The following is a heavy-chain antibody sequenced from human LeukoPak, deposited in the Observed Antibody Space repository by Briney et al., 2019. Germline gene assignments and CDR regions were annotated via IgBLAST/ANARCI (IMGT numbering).Heavy chain of an antibody. J-gene: IGHJ5*02. D-gene: IGHD2-15*01. V-gene: IGHV3-7*01. CDR3: ARDPPDRYCSGGSCYSNWFDP. CDR2: IKQDGSEK. Sequence: GGSLRLSCAASGFTFSSYWMSWVRQAPGKGLEWVANIKQDGSEKYYVDSVKGRFTISRDNAKNSLYLQMNSLRAEDTAVYYCARDPPDRYCSGGSCYSNWFDPWGQEPWSPSPQ. CDR1: GFTFSSYW.